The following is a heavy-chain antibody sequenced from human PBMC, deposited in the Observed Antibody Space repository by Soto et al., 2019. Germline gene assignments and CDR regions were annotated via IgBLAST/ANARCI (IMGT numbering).Heavy chain of an antibody. CDR3: ARDKITGLFDY. J-gene: IGHJ4*02. V-gene: IGHV4-34*01. CDR1: GGSFSGYY. D-gene: IGHD2-8*02. CDR2: INHSGST. Sequence: QVQLQQWGAGLLKPSETLSLTCAVYGGSFSGYYWTWIRQPPGTGLEWMGEINHSGSTNYNPSLKSRVTISVDTSKKQFSLKLTSVTAADTAVYYCARDKITGLFDYWGQGTLVTVSS.